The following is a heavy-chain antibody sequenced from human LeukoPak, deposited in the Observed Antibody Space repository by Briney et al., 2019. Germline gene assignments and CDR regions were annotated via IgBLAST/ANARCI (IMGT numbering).Heavy chain of an antibody. Sequence: GGSLRLSCAASGFTLGTYWMSWVRQAPGKGLEWVSSISSSSYIYYADSVKGRFTISRDNAKNSLYLQMNSLRAEDTAVYYCARDSYDSSGYLPMDYWGQGTLVTVSS. J-gene: IGHJ4*02. V-gene: IGHV3-21*01. D-gene: IGHD3-22*01. CDR1: GFTLGTYW. CDR3: ARDSYDSSGYLPMDY. CDR2: ISSSSYI.